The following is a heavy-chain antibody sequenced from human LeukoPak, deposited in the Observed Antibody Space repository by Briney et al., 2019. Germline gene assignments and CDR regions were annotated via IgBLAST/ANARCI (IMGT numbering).Heavy chain of an antibody. CDR1: GGSISSNHYY. J-gene: IGHJ6*03. V-gene: IGHV4-39*07. Sequence: SETLSLTCSVSGGSISSNHYYWGWIRQPPGKGLEWIGEINHSGSTNYNPSLKSRVTMSVDTSKNQFSLKLSSVTAADTAVYYCARGNLWDYRRYYYYMDVWGKGTTVTVSS. CDR2: INHSGST. D-gene: IGHD4-11*01. CDR3: ARGNLWDYRRYYYYMDV.